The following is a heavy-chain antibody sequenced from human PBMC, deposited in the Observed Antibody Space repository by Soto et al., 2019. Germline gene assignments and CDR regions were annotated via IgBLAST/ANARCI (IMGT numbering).Heavy chain of an antibody. CDR1: GFTFSSYA. D-gene: IGHD3-9*01. CDR3: AKDSSFYYDIFDY. CDR2: ITGSGGTT. V-gene: IGHV3-23*01. Sequence: EVQLLESGGGLVQPGGSLRLSCAASGFTFSSYAMSWVRQAPGKGLEWVSGITGSGGTTYYADSVKGRFTISRDNSTSTLYLQMNSLRAEDTAVYYCAKDSSFYYDIFDYWGQGTLVTVSS. J-gene: IGHJ4*02.